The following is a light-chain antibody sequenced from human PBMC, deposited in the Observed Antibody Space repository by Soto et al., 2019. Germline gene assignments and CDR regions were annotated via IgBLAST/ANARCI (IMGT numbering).Light chain of an antibody. CDR1: QSVSGD. CDR2: AIN. J-gene: IGKJ1*01. CDR3: QQYNKWPRT. V-gene: IGKV3-15*01. Sequence: EILMTQSPATLSVSPGERATLSCRASQSVSGDLAWYQQKPGHTPRLLIYAINTRATGTPATFSGSGSGTEFTLTISSLQSEHSAVYYCQQYNKWPRTFGQGTKVEI.